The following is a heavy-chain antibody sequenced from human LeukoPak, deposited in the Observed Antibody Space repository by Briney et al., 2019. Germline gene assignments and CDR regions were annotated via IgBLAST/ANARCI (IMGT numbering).Heavy chain of an antibody. J-gene: IGHJ6*02. CDR2: ISYDGSNK. D-gene: IGHD2/OR15-2a*01. V-gene: IGHV3-30-3*01. Sequence: SGGSLRLSCAASGFTFRSYALHWVRQAPGKGLEWVAVISYDGSNKYYADSVKGRFTTSRDSSKSTLYLQMNSLRAEGTAIYYCARAVLGLYQYYGMDVWGQGTTVTVSS. CDR1: GFTFRSYA. CDR3: ARAVLGLYQYYGMDV.